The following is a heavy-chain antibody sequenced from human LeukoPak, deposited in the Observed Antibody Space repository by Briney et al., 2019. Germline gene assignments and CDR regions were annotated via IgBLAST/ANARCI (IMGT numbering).Heavy chain of an antibody. D-gene: IGHD6-19*01. CDR2: MFTSGST. CDR3: ARIYSRGWSLDS. V-gene: IGHV4-4*07. Sequence: SETLSLTCTVSGVSIGSYYWTWIRQSAGKGLEWIGRMFTSGSTKYSPSFESRVTMSGDASKNQFSLRLNSVTAADTAIYYCARIYSRGWSLDSWGPGTLVTVSS. J-gene: IGHJ4*02. CDR1: GVSIGSYY.